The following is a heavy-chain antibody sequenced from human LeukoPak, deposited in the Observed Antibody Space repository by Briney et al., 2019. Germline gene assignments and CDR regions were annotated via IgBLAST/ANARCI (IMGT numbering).Heavy chain of an antibody. V-gene: IGHV3-7*01. Sequence: PGGSLRLSCAGSGFMSSSYWMSWVRQAPGKGLEWVANIKQDGSEKYHVDSVKGRFTISRDNAKNSLYLQMNRLRAEDTAVYYCARDNDGSGWYEGAFDIWGQGTMVTVSS. D-gene: IGHD6-19*01. CDR1: GFMSSSYW. J-gene: IGHJ3*02. CDR2: IKQDGSEK. CDR3: ARDNDGSGWYEGAFDI.